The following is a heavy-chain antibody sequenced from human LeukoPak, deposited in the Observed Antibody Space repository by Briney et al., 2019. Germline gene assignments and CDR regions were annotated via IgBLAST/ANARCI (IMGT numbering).Heavy chain of an antibody. Sequence: SETLSLTCTVSGDSISSSTYFWGWIRQPPGKGLEWIGSINYSGSTYYNPSLKSRVTISVDTSNNQFSLKLSSVTAADTAVYYCARDLDPSLSGSYYSFDYWGQGTLVTVSS. CDR2: INYSGST. V-gene: IGHV4-39*07. CDR3: ARDLDPSLSGSYYSFDY. D-gene: IGHD1-26*01. CDR1: GDSISSSTYF. J-gene: IGHJ4*02.